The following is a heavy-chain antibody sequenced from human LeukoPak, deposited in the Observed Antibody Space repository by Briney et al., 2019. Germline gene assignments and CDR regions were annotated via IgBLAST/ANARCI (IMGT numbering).Heavy chain of an antibody. D-gene: IGHD6-19*01. CDR2: INHSGGT. J-gene: IGHJ5*02. Sequence: SETLSLTCAVYGGSFSGYYWSWIRQPPGKGLEWIGEINHSGGTNYNPSLKSRVTISVDTSKNQFSLKLSSVTAADTAVYYCARAPRRTKYSSGWYNWFDPWGQGTLVTVSS. CDR1: GGSFSGYY. CDR3: ARAPRRTKYSSGWYNWFDP. V-gene: IGHV4-34*01.